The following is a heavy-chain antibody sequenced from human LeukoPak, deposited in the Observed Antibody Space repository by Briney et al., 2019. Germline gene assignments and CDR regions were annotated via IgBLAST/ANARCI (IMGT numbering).Heavy chain of an antibody. CDR2: IYYSGST. CDR3: ARAVSSSSVLAYYYGMDV. V-gene: IGHV4-34*01. J-gene: IGHJ6*02. CDR1: GGSFSGYY. D-gene: IGHD6-6*01. Sequence: PSETLSLTCAVYGGSFSGYYWSWIRQPPGKGLEWIGSIYYSGSTYYNPSLKSRVTISVDTSKNQFSLKLSSATAADTAVYYCARAVSSSSVLAYYYGMDVWGQGTTVTVSS.